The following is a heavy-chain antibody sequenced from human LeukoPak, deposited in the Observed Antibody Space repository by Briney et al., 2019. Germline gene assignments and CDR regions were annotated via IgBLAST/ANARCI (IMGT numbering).Heavy chain of an antibody. D-gene: IGHD3-9*01. CDR2: ISGSGGST. Sequence: GGSLRLSCAASGFTFSSYAMSWVRQAPGQGLEWVSGISGSGGSTHYADSVKGRFTISRDNSKNTMYLQMNSLRAEDTAVYYCAKVGLRYFDWSKFDYWGQGTLVTVSS. J-gene: IGHJ4*02. V-gene: IGHV3-23*01. CDR1: GFTFSSYA. CDR3: AKVGLRYFDWSKFDY.